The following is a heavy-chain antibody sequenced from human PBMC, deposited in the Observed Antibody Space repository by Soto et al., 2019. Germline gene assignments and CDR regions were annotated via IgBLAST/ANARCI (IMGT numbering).Heavy chain of an antibody. CDR2: INSDGSST. J-gene: IGHJ2*01. CDR3: ARGVGLNWYFDL. Sequence: EVQLVESGGGLVQPGGSLRLSCAASGFTFSSYWMHWVRQAPGKGLVWVSRINSDGSSTSYADSVQGRFTISRDNAKNTLNLQMNSLRAEDTTVYYCARGVGLNWYFDLWGRGTRVTVSS. D-gene: IGHD1-26*01. CDR1: GFTFSSYW. V-gene: IGHV3-74*01.